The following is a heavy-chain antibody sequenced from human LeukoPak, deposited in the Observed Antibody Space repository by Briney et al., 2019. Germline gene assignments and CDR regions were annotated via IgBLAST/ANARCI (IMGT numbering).Heavy chain of an antibody. J-gene: IGHJ3*02. CDR1: GFTFSSYW. Sequence: PGGSLRLSCAASGFTFSSYWMHWVRQAPGKGLVWVSRINSDGSNTYYADSVKGRFAISRDNAKNTLFPQMNSLRAEDTAVYYCARESCCSGGSCYSGRAFDIWGQGTMVTVSS. CDR3: ARESCCSGGSCYSGRAFDI. CDR2: INSDGSNT. V-gene: IGHV3-74*01. D-gene: IGHD2-15*01.